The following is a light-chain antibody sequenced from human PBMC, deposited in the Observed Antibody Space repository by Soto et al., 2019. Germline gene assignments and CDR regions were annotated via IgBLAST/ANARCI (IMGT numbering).Light chain of an antibody. CDR2: GAS. V-gene: IGKV3-20*01. J-gene: IGKJ1*01. CDR3: AHDGSSPT. CDR1: QSLSGNY. Sequence: EVVLTQSPDTLSFSPGERATLSCRASQSLSGNYVAWYQQKPGQDPRLLIYGASNRATGTPDRFAGSGSGTDFALTVRRVEPEDFAVYYWAHDGSSPTFGQGTKGEIK.